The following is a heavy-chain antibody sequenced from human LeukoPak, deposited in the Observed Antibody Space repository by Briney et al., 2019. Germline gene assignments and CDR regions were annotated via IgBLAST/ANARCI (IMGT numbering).Heavy chain of an antibody. Sequence: SETLSLTCAVYGGSFSGYYWSWIRQPPGKGLEWIVEINHSGSTNYNPSLKSRVTISVDTSKNQFSLKLTSVTAADTAVYYCASGWNYYESSGYYYPMIWGQGTMVTVSS. J-gene: IGHJ3*02. CDR1: GGSFSGYY. CDR2: INHSGST. D-gene: IGHD3-22*01. V-gene: IGHV4-34*01. CDR3: ASGWNYYESSGYYYPMI.